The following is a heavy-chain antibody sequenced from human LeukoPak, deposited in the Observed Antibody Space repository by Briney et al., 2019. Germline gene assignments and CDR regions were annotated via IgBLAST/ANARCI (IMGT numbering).Heavy chain of an antibody. CDR3: ARDDFGSPPRN. Sequence: PGGSLRLSCAASGFTFSSYSMLWVRQAPGKGLEWVSYISSSSSTIYYADSVKGRFTISRDNAKNSLYLQMNSLRAEDTAVYYCARDDFGSPPRNWGQGTLVTVSS. D-gene: IGHD3-10*01. V-gene: IGHV3-48*04. CDR1: GFTFSSYS. CDR2: ISSSSSTI. J-gene: IGHJ4*02.